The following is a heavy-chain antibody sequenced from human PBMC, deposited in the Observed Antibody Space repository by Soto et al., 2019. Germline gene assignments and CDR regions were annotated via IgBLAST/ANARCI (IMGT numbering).Heavy chain of an antibody. CDR2: IYYSGST. CDR3: ARSRYGFWSGYHFDY. D-gene: IGHD3-3*01. J-gene: IGHJ4*02. V-gene: IGHV4-39*01. Sequence: PSETLSLTCTVSGGSISISSYYWGCIRQPPGKGLEWIGSIYYSGSTYYNPSLKSRVTISVDTSKNQFSLKLSSVTAADTAVYYCARSRYGFWSGYHFDYWGQGTLVTVSS. CDR1: GGSISISSYY.